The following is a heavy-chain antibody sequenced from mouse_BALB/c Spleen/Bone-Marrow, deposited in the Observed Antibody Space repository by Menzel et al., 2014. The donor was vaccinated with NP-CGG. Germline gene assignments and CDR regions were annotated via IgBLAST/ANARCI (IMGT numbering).Heavy chain of an antibody. Sequence: EVQLQQSGPELVKPGASAKIPCKASGYTFTDYNMDWVKPSHGKSLEWIGDINPNSGVTLYNQKFKGKATLTVDRSSNTAYMEDLSTEDTAVYYCARAGNYDYGVGSRLVYWVQGTLVTVSA. CDR3: ARAGNYDYGVGSRLVY. J-gene: IGHJ3*01. CDR1: GYTFTDYN. CDR2: INPNSGVT. D-gene: IGHD2-4*01. V-gene: IGHV1-18*01.